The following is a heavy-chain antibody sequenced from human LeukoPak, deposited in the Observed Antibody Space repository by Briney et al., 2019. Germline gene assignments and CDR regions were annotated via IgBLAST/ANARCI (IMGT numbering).Heavy chain of an antibody. D-gene: IGHD5-18*01. V-gene: IGHV4-61*02. CDR2: IYTSGST. J-gene: IGHJ6*03. CDR3: ARGIRGYSYGARGYYYYYYMDV. Sequence: PSQTLSLTCTVSGGSISSGSYYWSWIRQPAGKGLEWIGRIYTSGSTNYNPSLKSRVTISVDTSKNQFSLKLSSVTAADTAVYYCARGIRGYSYGARGYYYYYYMDVWGKGTTVTISS. CDR1: GGSISSGSYY.